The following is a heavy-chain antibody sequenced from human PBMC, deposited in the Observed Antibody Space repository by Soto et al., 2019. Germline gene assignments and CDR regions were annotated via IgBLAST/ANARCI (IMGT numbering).Heavy chain of an antibody. V-gene: IGHV3-7*03. CDR2: IKDDGGET. J-gene: IGHJ4*02. D-gene: IGHD3-16*01. CDR3: AKGGHIDF. CDR1: GFSFSTYW. Sequence: EVQLVESGGGLVQPGGSLRLSCAASGFSFSTYWMSWVRQAPGKGLEWVANIKDDGGETYYVDSVKGRFTISRDNAKTSLFLQMNSLRAEDTAVYYCAKGGHIDFCRQGTLVTVSS.